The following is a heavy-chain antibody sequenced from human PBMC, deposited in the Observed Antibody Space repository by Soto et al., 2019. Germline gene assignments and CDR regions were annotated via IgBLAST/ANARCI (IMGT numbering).Heavy chain of an antibody. J-gene: IGHJ2*01. CDR2: IYDSGST. Sequence: QLQLRESGPGLVKPSETMSLTCTVSGGSISGGVGGLYYWSWIRQPPGKGLEWIGYIYDSGSTYYKPSLKNRGTIAVDKSTNPSFLRLRSVTPADTAVYYCAREVIPLTTDWYFDLWGRGTLVTASS. V-gene: IGHV4-30-4*01. CDR1: GGSISGGVGGLYY. D-gene: IGHD4-17*01. CDR3: AREVIPLTTDWYFDL.